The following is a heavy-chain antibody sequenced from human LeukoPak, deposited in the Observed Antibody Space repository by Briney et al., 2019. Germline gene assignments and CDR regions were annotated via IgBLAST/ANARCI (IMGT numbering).Heavy chain of an antibody. CDR3: HRWTTVTTFDN. V-gene: IGHV3-49*04. CDR1: GLTFGNYA. J-gene: IGHJ4*02. Sequence: GGSLRLSCTASGLTFGNYAVTWVRQGQGKGLEWVASFTGRHYGGTTEYAASVRGRFTISIDDSKTIAYLHMNRLTIEDTATYYCHRWTTVTTFDNWGQGTLVIVSS. D-gene: IGHD4-17*01. CDR2: FTGRHYGGTT.